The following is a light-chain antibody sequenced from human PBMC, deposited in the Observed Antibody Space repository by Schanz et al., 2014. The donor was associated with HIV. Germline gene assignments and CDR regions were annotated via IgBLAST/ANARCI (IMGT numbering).Light chain of an antibody. J-gene: IGKJ4*01. Sequence: DIQMTQSPSTLSASVGDRISITCRASQSISGWLAWYQQKPGEAPKLLIYAASTLQSGVPSSFSGTGSGTDFTLTISSLQPEDFATYYCQQLKSYPLSFGGGTKVEIK. V-gene: IGKV1-5*01. CDR3: QQLKSYPLS. CDR1: QSISGW. CDR2: AAS.